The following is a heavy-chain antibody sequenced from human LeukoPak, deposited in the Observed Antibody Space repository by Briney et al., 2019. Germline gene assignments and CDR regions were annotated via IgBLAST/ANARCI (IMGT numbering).Heavy chain of an antibody. D-gene: IGHD3-22*01. V-gene: IGHV3-23*01. CDR3: AKDNYDSSGYTYYYYGMDV. CDR1: GFTFSSYA. Sequence: GGSLRLSCAASGFTFSSYAMSWVRQAPGKGLEWVSAISGSGGSTYYADSVKGRFTISRDNSKNTLHLQMNSLRAEDTAVYYCAKDNYDSSGYTYYYYGMDVWGQGTTVTVSS. J-gene: IGHJ6*02. CDR2: ISGSGGST.